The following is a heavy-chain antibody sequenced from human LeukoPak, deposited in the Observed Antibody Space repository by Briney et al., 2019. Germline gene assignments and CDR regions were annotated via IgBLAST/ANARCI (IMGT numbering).Heavy chain of an antibody. CDR1: GYTFTSYY. CDR2: IIPIFGTA. J-gene: IGHJ4*02. V-gene: IGHV1-69*05. D-gene: IGHD1-26*01. CDR3: AIGIVGSYFDY. Sequence: GASVKVSCKASGYTFTSYYMHWVRQAPGQGLEWMGGIIPIFGTANYAQKFQGRVTITTDESTSTAYMELSSLRSEDTAVYYCAIGIVGSYFDYWGQGTLVTVSS.